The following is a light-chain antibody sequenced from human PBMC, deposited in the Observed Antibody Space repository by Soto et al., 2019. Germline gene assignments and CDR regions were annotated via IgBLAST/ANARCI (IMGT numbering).Light chain of an antibody. CDR1: QSVSSSY. V-gene: IGKV3-20*01. CDR3: QHYGSSRWT. CDR2: GAS. J-gene: IGKJ1*01. Sequence: EIVLTQSPGTLSLSPGERATLSCRASQSVSSSYLAWYQQKPGQAPRLLIYGASSRATGIPDRFSGSGSGTDFPLTISRLEPEDFALYYCQHYGSSRWTFGQGTKVEIK.